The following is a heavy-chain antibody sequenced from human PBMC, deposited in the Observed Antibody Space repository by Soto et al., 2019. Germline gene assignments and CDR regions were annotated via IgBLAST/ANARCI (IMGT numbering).Heavy chain of an antibody. CDR2: TYYRSKWYN. CDR3: ARARPQFGETPTDYYYYCGMDV. Sequence: QALSLTCAISGESVSSNSAAWNWIRQSPSRGLEWLGRTYYRSKWYNDYAVSVKSRITINPDTSKNQFSLQLNSVTPEDTAVYYCARARPQFGETPTDYYYYCGMDVWGQGTTGTVSS. V-gene: IGHV6-1*01. J-gene: IGHJ6*02. D-gene: IGHD3-10*01. CDR1: GESVSSNSAA.